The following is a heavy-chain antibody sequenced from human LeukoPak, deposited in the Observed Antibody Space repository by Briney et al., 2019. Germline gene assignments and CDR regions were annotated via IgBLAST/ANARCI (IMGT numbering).Heavy chain of an antibody. CDR1: GFTFSSYA. CDR2: VSGSGSST. J-gene: IGHJ3*02. Sequence: GGSLRLSCAASGFTFSSYAMSWVRQAPGKGLEWVSDVSGSGSSTYYADSVKGRFTISRDNSKNTLYLQMNSLRAEDTAVYYCAKGMIRGPYDAFDIWGQGTMVTVSS. CDR3: AKGMIRGPYDAFDI. D-gene: IGHD3-10*01. V-gene: IGHV3-23*01.